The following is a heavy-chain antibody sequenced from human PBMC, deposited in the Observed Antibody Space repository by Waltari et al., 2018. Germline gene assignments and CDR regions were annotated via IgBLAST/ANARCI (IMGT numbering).Heavy chain of an antibody. Sequence: DVQLVESGGGLVPPGGSLRLSCAASGFSFGASEMNWARQAPGKGLEWVSYMSSSGSRIEYADSVQGRFTVSRDNARNSLYLQMNSLRAADTAVYYCARDDHGSGRRFEYWGQGTLVTVSS. CDR2: MSSSGSRI. D-gene: IGHD3-10*01. CDR3: ARDDHGSGRRFEY. J-gene: IGHJ4*02. CDR1: GFSFGASE. V-gene: IGHV3-48*03.